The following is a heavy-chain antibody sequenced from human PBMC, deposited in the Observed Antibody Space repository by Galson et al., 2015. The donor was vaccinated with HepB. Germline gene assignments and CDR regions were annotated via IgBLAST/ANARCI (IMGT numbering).Heavy chain of an antibody. J-gene: IGHJ6*03. CDR1: GGTFSSYA. CDR2: IIPIFGTA. V-gene: IGHV1-69*13. Sequence: SVKVSCKASGGTFSSYAISWVRQAPGQGLEWMGGIIPIFGTANYAQKFQGRVAITADESTSTAYMELSSLRSEDTAVYYCARVSVVTTIFGGNYYYMDVWGKGTTVTVSS. D-gene: IGHD3-3*01. CDR3: ARVSVVTTIFGGNYYYMDV.